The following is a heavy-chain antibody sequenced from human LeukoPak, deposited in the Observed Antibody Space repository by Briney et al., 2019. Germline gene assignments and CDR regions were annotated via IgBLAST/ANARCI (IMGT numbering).Heavy chain of an antibody. V-gene: IGHV1-8*01. CDR2: MNPNSGNT. D-gene: IGHD2-15*01. J-gene: IGHJ6*02. Sequence: ASVKVSCKASGYTFTSYDINWVRQATGQGLEWMGWMNPNSGNTGYAQKFQGRVTMTRDTSISTAYMELSSLRSEDTAVYYCARGQALGIYCSGGSRYGHYYYYGMDVWGQGTTVTVSS. CDR1: GYTFTSYD. CDR3: ARGQALGIYCSGGSRYGHYYYYGMDV.